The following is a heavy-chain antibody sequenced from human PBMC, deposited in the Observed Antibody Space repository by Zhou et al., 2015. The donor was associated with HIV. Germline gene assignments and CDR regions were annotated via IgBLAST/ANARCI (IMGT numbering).Heavy chain of an antibody. V-gene: IGHV1-69*01. Sequence: QVQLVQSGAEVKKPGSSVKVSCKASGGTFSSYAISWVRQAPGQGLEWMGGIIPIFGTANYAQKFQGRVTITADESTSTAYMELSSLRSEDTAVYYCASEVKAAAEPHYYYGMDVWGQGDHGHRLL. J-gene: IGHJ6*02. CDR1: GGTFSSYA. D-gene: IGHD6-13*01. CDR3: ASEVKAAAEPHYYYGMDV. CDR2: IIPIFGTA.